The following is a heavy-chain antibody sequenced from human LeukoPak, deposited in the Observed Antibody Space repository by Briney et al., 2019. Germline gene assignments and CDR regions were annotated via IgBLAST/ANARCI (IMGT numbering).Heavy chain of an antibody. V-gene: IGHV3-48*01. CDR2: ISSSSSTI. CDR3: ARSGYERNYDFWRTTDAFDI. CDR1: GFTFSSYS. Sequence: PGGSLRLSCAASGFTFSSYSMNWVRQAPGKGLEWVSYISSSSSTISYADSVKGRFTISRGNAKNSLYLQMNSLRAEDTAVYYCARSGYERNYDFWRTTDAFDIWGLGTMVTVSS. D-gene: IGHD3-3*01. J-gene: IGHJ3*02.